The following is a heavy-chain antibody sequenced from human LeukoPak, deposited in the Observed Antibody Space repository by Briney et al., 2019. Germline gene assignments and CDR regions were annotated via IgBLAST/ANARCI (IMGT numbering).Heavy chain of an antibody. V-gene: IGHV3-7*01. D-gene: IGHD2-21*01. CDR1: GFTFSSYW. CDR2: IKQDGSEK. Sequence: GGSLRLSCAASGFTFSSYWMSWVRQAPGKGLEWVANIKQDGSEKYYVDSVKGRFTISRDNARNSLYLQMSSLRAEDTAIYYCTSTDCGDDCYHRYYFYMDVWGKGTMVTVSS. CDR3: TSTDCGDDCYHRYYFYMDV. J-gene: IGHJ6*03.